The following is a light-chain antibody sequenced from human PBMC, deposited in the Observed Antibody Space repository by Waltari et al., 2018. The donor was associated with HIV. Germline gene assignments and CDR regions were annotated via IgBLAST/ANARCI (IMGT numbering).Light chain of an antibody. V-gene: IGLV1-47*01. CDR1: NSHIRSNL. CDR3: AAWDDSLSGLV. CDR2: RTN. Sequence: HSVLTQAPSASGTPGQRVTISCSGTNSHIRSNLVTWYQQVPGGAPNLLIYRTNQRPSGVPDRFSGSKSVTSASLAISGLRSEDEADYYCAAWDDSLSGLVFGGRTKLTVL. J-gene: IGLJ2*01.